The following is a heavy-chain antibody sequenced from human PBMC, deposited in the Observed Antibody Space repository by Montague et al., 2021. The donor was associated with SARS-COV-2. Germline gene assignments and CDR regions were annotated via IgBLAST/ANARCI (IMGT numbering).Heavy chain of an antibody. D-gene: IGHD6-19*01. J-gene: IGHJ4*02. CDR1: GGSISSGSYY. Sequence: TLSLTCTVSGGSISSGSYYWSWVRQPAGKALEWIGRFYTSGSTNYKPSLKSRVTISVDTSKNQFSLKLSSVTAADTAVYYCARLRGAGLNYFDYWGQGTLVTVSP. CDR2: FYTSGST. CDR3: ARLRGAGLNYFDY. V-gene: IGHV4-61*02.